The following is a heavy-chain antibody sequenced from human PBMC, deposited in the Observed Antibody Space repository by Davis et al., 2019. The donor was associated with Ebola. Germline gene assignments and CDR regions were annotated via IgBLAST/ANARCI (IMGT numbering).Heavy chain of an antibody. CDR1: GGSISSSSYY. CDR2: IYSSGST. V-gene: IGHV4-39*01. J-gene: IGHJ4*02. D-gene: IGHD6-19*01. CDR3: ARFIAVAGTPVDY. Sequence: MPSETLSLTCTVSGGSISSSSYYWGWIRQPPGKGLEWIGSIYSSGSTYYNPSLTSRVTISVDTSKNQFSLKLSSVTAADTAVYYCARFIAVAGTPVDYWGQGTLVTVSS.